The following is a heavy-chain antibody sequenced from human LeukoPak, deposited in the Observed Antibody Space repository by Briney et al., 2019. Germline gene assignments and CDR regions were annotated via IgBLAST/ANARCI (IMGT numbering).Heavy chain of an antibody. CDR3: ARAPLYGSGRPYDY. CDR2: IYHSGST. D-gene: IGHD3-10*01. V-gene: IGHV4-39*07. CDR1: GGSISSSNYY. J-gene: IGHJ4*02. Sequence: SSETLSLTCSVSGGSISSSNYYWGWIRQPPGKGLEWIGCIYHSGSTNYNPSLKSRVTISVDKSKNQFSLKLSSVTAADTAVYYCARAPLYGSGRPYDYWGQGTLVTVSS.